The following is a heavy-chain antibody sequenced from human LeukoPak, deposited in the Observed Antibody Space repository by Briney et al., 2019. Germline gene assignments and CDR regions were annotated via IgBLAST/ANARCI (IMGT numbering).Heavy chain of an antibody. J-gene: IGHJ6*02. V-gene: IGHV7-4-1*02. D-gene: IGHD4/OR15-4a*01. CDR1: GYTFTSYA. Sequence: ASVTVSCTASGYTFTSYAMNWVRQAPGQGLEWMGWINTNTGNPTYAQGFTGRFVFSLDTSVSTTYLQISSLKAEDTAVYYCARNIATMGTKYYYYGMDVWGQGTTVTVSS. CDR2: INTNTGNP. CDR3: ARNIATMGTKYYYYGMDV.